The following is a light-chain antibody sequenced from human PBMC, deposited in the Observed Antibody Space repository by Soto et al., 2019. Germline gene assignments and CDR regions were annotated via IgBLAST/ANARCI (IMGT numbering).Light chain of an antibody. Sequence: EIVMTQSPATLSVSPGERATLSCRASQSVTSDLAWYLQKPGQAPRLLIHGASTRATGIPARFSGSGSGTEFTLTISSLQSEDFAVYYCQQYSNWPPITFGQGTRLEIK. J-gene: IGKJ5*01. CDR3: QQYSNWPPIT. CDR1: QSVTSD. CDR2: GAS. V-gene: IGKV3-15*01.